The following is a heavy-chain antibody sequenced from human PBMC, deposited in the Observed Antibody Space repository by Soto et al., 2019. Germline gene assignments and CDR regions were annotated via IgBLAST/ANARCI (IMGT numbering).Heavy chain of an antibody. J-gene: IGHJ4*02. CDR3: ARDTGGHYCTSTSCLYFFDH. D-gene: IGHD2-2*01. V-gene: IGHV3-23*01. CDR1: GFTFSNHA. CDR2: ISDSGST. Sequence: EVQLLASGGALVQPGGSLRLSCAASGFTFSNHAMNWVRQAPGKGLEWVSTISDSGSTYYADSVKGRFTISRDNSKNTLYLQMNRLRAEDAAVYYCARDTGGHYCTSTSCLYFFDHWGQGTLVIVSS.